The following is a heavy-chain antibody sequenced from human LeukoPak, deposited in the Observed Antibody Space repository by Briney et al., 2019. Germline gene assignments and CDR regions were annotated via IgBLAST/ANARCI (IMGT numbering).Heavy chain of an antibody. J-gene: IGHJ4*02. D-gene: IGHD2-15*01. Sequence: GGSLRLSCVGTGFSFSTYGMTWVRQAPGKGLEWVSLSGTGGSIYYAESVKGRFTISRDNSKNTLYLQMNSLRAEDTAVYYCAKTLGYCSGGSCYSGVIDYWGQGTLVTVSS. CDR2: SGTGGSI. V-gene: IGHV3-23*01. CDR1: GFSFSTYG. CDR3: AKTLGYCSGGSCYSGVIDY.